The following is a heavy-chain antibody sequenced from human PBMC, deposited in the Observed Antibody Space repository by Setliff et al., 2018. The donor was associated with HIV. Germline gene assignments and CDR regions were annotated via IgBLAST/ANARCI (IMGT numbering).Heavy chain of an antibody. CDR1: GGTFSSYV. CDR2: IIPMYGVT. D-gene: IGHD6-13*01. Sequence: SVKVSCKASGGTFSSYVISRVRQAPGQGPEWMGGIIPMYGVTNYAQKFQGRVTITTEESTSTAYMELSSLRSEDTAVYYCARDQTGVAAAAFGGGSAWSDEGFDIWGQGTMVTVSS. J-gene: IGHJ3*02. V-gene: IGHV1-69*05. CDR3: ARDQTGVAAAAFGGGSAWSDEGFDI.